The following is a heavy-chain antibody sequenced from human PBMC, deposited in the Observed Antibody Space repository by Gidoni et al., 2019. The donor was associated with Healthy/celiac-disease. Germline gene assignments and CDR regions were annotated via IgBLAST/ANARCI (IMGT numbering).Heavy chain of an antibody. V-gene: IGHV3-23*01. CDR3: AKLEAYDWGVDV. J-gene: IGHJ6*04. D-gene: IGHD3-16*01. CDR2: ISGSGGST. Sequence: EVQLLESGGGLVQPGGSLRLSCAASGLTFSSYALSWVRQAPGKGVEWVSAISGSGGSTYYADSVKGRFTISRDNSKNTLYLQMNGLRAEDTAVYYCAKLEAYDWGVDVWGKGTTVTVSS. CDR1: GLTFSSYA.